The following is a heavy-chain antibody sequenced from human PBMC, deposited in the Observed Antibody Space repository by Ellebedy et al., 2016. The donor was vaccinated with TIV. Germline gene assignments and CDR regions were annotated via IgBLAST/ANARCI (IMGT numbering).Heavy chain of an antibody. CDR3: ARRGTVGRWLQSGDGWWFDP. CDR2: IYPGDSDT. CDR1: GYSFTSYW. D-gene: IGHD5-24*01. Sequence: GESLKISXKGSGYSFTSYWIGWVRQMPGKGLEWMGIIYPGDSDTRYRPSFQGQVTISADKSISTAYLQWSSLKASDTAMYYCARRGTVGRWLQSGDGWWFDPWGQGTLVTVSS. V-gene: IGHV5-51*01. J-gene: IGHJ5*02.